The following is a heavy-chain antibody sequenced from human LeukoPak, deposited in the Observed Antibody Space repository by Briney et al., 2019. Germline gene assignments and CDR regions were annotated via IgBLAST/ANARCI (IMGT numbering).Heavy chain of an antibody. CDR1: GFTISGFW. CDR3: ARDNPFGAF. V-gene: IGHV3-7*03. Sequence: GGSLRLSCEASGFTISGFWMSWVRQAPGKGLEWVANIRQDGAQKNYVGSVKGRFTISRDNAKNSLFLQLNSLGVDDTAVYFCARDNPFGAFWGQGALVTVS. J-gene: IGHJ4*02. D-gene: IGHD4/OR15-4a*01. CDR2: IRQDGAQK.